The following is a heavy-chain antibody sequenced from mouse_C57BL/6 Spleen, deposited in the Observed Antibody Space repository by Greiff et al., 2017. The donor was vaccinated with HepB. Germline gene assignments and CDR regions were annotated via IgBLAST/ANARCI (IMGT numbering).Heavy chain of an antibody. J-gene: IGHJ4*01. CDR1: GFTFSSYA. V-gene: IGHV5-4*01. D-gene: IGHD1-1*01. CDR2: ISDGGSYT. Sequence: DVQLVESGGGLVKPGGSLKLSCAASGFTFSSYAMSWVRQTPEKRLEWVATISDGGSYTYYPDNVKGRFTISRDNAKNNLYLQMSHLKSEDTAMYYGARDTYYGSSYYAMDYWGQGTSVTVSS. CDR3: ARDTYYGSSYYAMDY.